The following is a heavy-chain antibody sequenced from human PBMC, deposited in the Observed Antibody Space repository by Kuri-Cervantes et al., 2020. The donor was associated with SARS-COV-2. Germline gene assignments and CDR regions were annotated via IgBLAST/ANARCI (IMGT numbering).Heavy chain of an antibody. CDR1: GYTFTGYY. CDR3: ASQLGGGASEYYFDY. Sequence: ASVKVSCKASGYTFTGYYMHWVRQAPGQGLEWMGWINPNSGGTNYAQKFQGWVTMTRDTSISTAYMELSRLRSDDTAVYYCASQLGGGASEYYFDYWGQGTLVTDSS. D-gene: IGHD2-21*01. V-gene: IGHV1-2*04. J-gene: IGHJ4*02. CDR2: INPNSGGT.